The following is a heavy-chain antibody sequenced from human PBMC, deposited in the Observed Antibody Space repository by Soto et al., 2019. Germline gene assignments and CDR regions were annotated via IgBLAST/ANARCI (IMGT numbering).Heavy chain of an antibody. Sequence: QLQLQESGPGLVKPSETLSLTCTVSGGSISSSSYYWGWIRQPPGKGLEWIGSIYYSGSTYYNPSLKSRVTISVDTSKNQFSLKLSSVTAADTVVYYCARQAGVAATGYFDYWGQGTLVTVSS. J-gene: IGHJ4*02. CDR2: IYYSGST. CDR1: GGSISSSSYY. D-gene: IGHD2-15*01. CDR3: ARQAGVAATGYFDY. V-gene: IGHV4-39*01.